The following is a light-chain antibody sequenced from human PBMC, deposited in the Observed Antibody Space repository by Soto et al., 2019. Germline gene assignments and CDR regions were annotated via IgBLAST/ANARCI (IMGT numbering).Light chain of an antibody. V-gene: IGLV1-40*01. CDR3: QSCDNSLSGSVV. CDR2: GNT. CDR1: SSYIGAGYD. J-gene: IGLJ2*01. Sequence: QSVLTQPPSVSGAPGQRVTISCTGSSSYIGAGYDVQWYQQLPGTAPKLLIYGNTNRPSGVPDRFSGSKSGTSASLAITGLQAEDEADYYCQSCDNSLSGSVVFGGGTKLTVL.